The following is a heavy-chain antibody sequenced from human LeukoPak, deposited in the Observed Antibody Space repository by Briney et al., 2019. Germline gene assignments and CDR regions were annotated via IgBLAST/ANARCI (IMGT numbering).Heavy chain of an antibody. CDR1: GLPFSDYA. Sequence: PGRSLRLSCTVSGLPFSDYALSWVRHAPGKGLEWVGFISISAYGATTEYSAPVKDRFTISRDDSKSLVYLQMNTLKTEATAVYYCATHRLKSHDIQFDYWGQGSLVIVPS. CDR2: ISISAYGATT. J-gene: IGHJ4*02. D-gene: IGHD2-15*01. CDR3: ATHRLKSHDIQFDY. V-gene: IGHV3-49*04.